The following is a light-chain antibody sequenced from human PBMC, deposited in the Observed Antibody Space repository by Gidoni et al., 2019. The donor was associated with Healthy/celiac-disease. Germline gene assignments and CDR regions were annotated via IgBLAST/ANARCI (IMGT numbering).Light chain of an antibody. CDR2: DVS. CDR1: SSDVGCYNY. CDR3: SSYTSSSTRV. V-gene: IGLV2-14*03. J-gene: IGLJ3*02. Sequence: QSALTQPASVSGSPGQSITISCTGTSSDVGCYNYVSWYQPHPGQAPKLMIYDVSNRPSGVSNRFSGSKSGNTASLTISGLQAEDEADYYCSSYTSSSTRVFGGGTKLTV.